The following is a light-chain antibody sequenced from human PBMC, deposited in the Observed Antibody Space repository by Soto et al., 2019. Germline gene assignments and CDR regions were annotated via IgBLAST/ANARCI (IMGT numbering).Light chain of an antibody. V-gene: IGKV3-11*01. CDR3: QQRSNSPPVIT. CDR2: DAS. CDR1: QTFSSH. Sequence: EIVLTQSPATLSLSPGERATLSCRASQTFSSHLAWYQQKPGQAPRLLIYDASKRATGIPARFSGRGSGTDFPLTISSLEPEDFAVYYSQQRSNSPPVITFGQGTRLDIK. J-gene: IGKJ5*01.